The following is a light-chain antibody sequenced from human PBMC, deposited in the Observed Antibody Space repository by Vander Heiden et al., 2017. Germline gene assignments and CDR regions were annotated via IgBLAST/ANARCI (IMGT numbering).Light chain of an antibody. CDR1: QVIGSY. J-gene: IGKJ3*01. CDR3: QRTNNAPFT. CDR2: SAS. Sequence: DIQLTQSPSSLSASVGDRVTITCRVSQVIGSYLNWYRQKPGKVPKLLIYSASNLQSGVPSRLSGSGSGTDFTLTISRLQPEDVASFYGQRTNNAPFTFGPGTKVDIK. V-gene: IGKV1-27*01.